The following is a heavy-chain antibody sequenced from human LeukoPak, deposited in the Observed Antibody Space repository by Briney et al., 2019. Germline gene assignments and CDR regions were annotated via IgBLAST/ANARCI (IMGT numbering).Heavy chain of an antibody. CDR3: AKVASGADY. CDR2: IGDHGGST. CDR1: GLIFSSYG. V-gene: IGHV3-23*01. Sequence: GGSLRLSCAASGLIFSSYGMSWVRQAPGKGLEWVSAIGDHGGSTYYADSVKGRFTISRDNSKSTLYLQMNSLRAEDTAVYYCAKVASGADYWGQGTLVTVSS. D-gene: IGHD6-19*01. J-gene: IGHJ4*02.